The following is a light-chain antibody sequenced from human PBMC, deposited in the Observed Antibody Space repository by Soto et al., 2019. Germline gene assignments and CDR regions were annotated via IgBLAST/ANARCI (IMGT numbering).Light chain of an antibody. Sequence: EIVLTQSPGTLSLSPGERATLSCRASQSVSSSYLAWYQQKPGQAPRLLIYGASSRATGIPDRFSGSESGPDFPLTLSRLAPEDSAEYYCQQYGSSPYTFGQGTKLEIK. CDR3: QQYGSSPYT. V-gene: IGKV3-20*01. CDR1: QSVSSSY. J-gene: IGKJ2*01. CDR2: GAS.